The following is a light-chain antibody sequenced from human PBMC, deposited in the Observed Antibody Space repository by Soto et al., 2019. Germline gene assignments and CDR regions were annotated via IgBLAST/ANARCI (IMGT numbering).Light chain of an antibody. CDR3: QQRSSWPPGFT. V-gene: IGKV3-11*01. CDR2: DAS. CDR1: QSVGSSY. J-gene: IGKJ5*01. Sequence: GWTHSPDTLSLSPGERATLSCRASQSVGSSYLAWYQQKPGQAPRLLIYDASNRATGIPARFSGSGSGTDFTLIISSLEPEDSAIYYCQQRSSWPPGFTFGQGTRLEI.